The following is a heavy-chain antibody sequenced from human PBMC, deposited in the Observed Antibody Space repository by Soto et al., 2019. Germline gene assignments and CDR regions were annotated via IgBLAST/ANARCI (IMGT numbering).Heavy chain of an antibody. V-gene: IGHV5-51*01. J-gene: IGHJ6*02. CDR2: IYAGDSNT. Sequence: GASLKISCKGSGYSFSSYWIGWVRQMPGTGLEWMGLIYAGDSNTRYSPSFQGQVTISVDKSISTAYLQWSSLKASDTAMYYCARYPPNYYGMDVWGQGTTVTVSS. CDR3: ARYPPNYYGMDV. CDR1: GYSFSSYW.